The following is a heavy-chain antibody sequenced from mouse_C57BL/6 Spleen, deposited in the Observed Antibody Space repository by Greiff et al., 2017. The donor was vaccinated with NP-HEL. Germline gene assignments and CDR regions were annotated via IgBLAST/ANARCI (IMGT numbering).Heavy chain of an antibody. V-gene: IGHV5-17*01. D-gene: IGHD1-1*01. CDR1: VFTFSDYG. CDR3: ARIYYGSSYDYAMDY. CDR2: ISSGSSTI. J-gene: IGHJ4*01. Sequence: EVQGVESGGGLVKPGGSLKLSCAASVFTFSDYGMHWVRQAPEKGLEWVAYISSGSSTIYYADTVKGRVTISRDNAKNTLFLQMTSLRSEDTAMYYCARIYYGSSYDYAMDYWGQGTSVTVSS.